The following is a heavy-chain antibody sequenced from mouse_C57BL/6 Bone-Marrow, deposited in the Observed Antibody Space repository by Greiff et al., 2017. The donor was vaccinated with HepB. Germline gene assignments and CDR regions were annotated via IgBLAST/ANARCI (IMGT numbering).Heavy chain of an antibody. J-gene: IGHJ2*01. CDR2: ISSGSSTI. Sequence: EVKLMESGGGLVKPGGSLKLSCAASGFTFSDYGMHWVRQAPEKGLEWVAYISSGSSTIYYADTVKGRFTISRDNAKNTLFLQMTSLRSEDTAMYYCARSGSSYNYNFDYWGQGTTLTVSS. V-gene: IGHV5-17*01. CDR3: ARSGSSYNYNFDY. CDR1: GFTFSDYG. D-gene: IGHD1-1*01.